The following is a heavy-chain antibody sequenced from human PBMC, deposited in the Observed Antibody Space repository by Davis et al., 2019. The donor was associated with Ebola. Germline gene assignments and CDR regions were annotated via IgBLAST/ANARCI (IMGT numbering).Heavy chain of an antibody. CDR3: ARDQGARGTYWGDSPDAFDI. CDR2: LGTSADT. D-gene: IGHD1-26*01. CDR1: GFIFSSYV. Sequence: GESLKISCAASGFIFSSYVMSWVRQAPGKGLEWVSTLGTSADTYYAESVKGRFTISRDNSKNTLYLQINSLRAGDTAVYYCARDQGARGTYWGDSPDAFDIWGQGTLVTVSS. V-gene: IGHV3-23*01. J-gene: IGHJ3*02.